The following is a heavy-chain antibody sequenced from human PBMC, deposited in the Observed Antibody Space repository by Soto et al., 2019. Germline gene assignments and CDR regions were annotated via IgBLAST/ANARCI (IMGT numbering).Heavy chain of an antibody. Sequence: GGSLRLSCAASGFTFSSYGMHWVRQAPGKGLKWVAVIWYDGSNKYYADSVKGRFTISRDNSKNTLYLQMNSLRAEDTAVYYCARDFRYYDILTGNYYYGMDVWGQGTTVTVSS. CDR3: ARDFRYYDILTGNYYYGMDV. D-gene: IGHD3-9*01. V-gene: IGHV3-33*01. J-gene: IGHJ6*02. CDR2: IWYDGSNK. CDR1: GFTFSSYG.